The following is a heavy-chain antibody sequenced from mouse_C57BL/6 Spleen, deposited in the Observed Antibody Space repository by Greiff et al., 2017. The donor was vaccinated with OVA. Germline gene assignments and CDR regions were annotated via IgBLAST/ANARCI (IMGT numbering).Heavy chain of an antibody. CDR2: IYPGDGDT. V-gene: IGHV1-80*01. CDR3: ARRSENYDWAWFAY. J-gene: IGHJ3*01. D-gene: IGHD2-4*01. CDR1: GYAFSSYW. Sequence: QVQLQQSGAELVKPGASVKISCKASGYAFSSYWMNWVKQRPGKGLEWIGQIYPGDGDTNYNGKFKGKATLTADKSSSTAYMQLSSLTSEDSAVYFGARRSENYDWAWFAYWGQGTLVTVSA.